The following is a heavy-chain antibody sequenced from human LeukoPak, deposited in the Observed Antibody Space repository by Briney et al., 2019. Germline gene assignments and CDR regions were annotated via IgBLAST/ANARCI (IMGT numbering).Heavy chain of an antibody. Sequence: GGSLRLSCTDSGFNFGDYAMGWVRQAPGKGLEWVGFIRNKVYGGTIEYAAAVKGRFTISRDDSKSIAFLQMDSLKTEDAAVYYCLRYYGSGSLSGYWGQGTLVTVSS. CDR2: IRNKVYGGTI. J-gene: IGHJ4*02. CDR1: GFNFGDYA. D-gene: IGHD3-10*01. CDR3: LRYYGSGSLSGY. V-gene: IGHV3-49*04.